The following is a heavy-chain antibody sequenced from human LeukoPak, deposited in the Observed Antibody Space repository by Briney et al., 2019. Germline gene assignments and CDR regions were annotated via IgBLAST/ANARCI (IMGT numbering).Heavy chain of an antibody. D-gene: IGHD7-27*01. V-gene: IGHV4-59*08. CDR1: GASISDYY. CDR2: IYYSGSS. J-gene: IGHJ6*02. Sequence: PSETLSLTCTVSGASISDYYRSWIRQPPGKGLEWIGYIYYSGSSNYNPSLKSRVTISVDTSKNQFSLKLSSVTAADTAVYYCARHFQRTWGYFYAMDVWGQGTTVTVSS. CDR3: ARHFQRTWGYFYAMDV.